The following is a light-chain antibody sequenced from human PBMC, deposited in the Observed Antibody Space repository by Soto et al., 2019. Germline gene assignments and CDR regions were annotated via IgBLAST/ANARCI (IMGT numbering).Light chain of an antibody. V-gene: IGLV2-14*03. Sequence: QSSLTQPASVSGSPGQSITISCTGTSSDVGGYNYVSWYQHHPGKAPKLIIYDVSNPPSGVSIRFSGSKSDNTASLTISGLRPEDEADCHCSSYTTSNTRQIVFGTGTKVTVL. CDR3: SSYTTSNTRQIV. CDR2: DVS. CDR1: SSDVGGYNY. J-gene: IGLJ1*01.